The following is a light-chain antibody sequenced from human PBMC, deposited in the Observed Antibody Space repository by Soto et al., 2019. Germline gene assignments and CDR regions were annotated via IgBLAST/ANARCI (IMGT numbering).Light chain of an antibody. J-gene: IGLJ3*02. CDR2: EVS. V-gene: IGLV2-23*02. CDR1: SSDVGSYNL. CDR3: FSYAGSSTFWV. Sequence: QSALTQPASVSGSPGQSITISCTGTSSDVGSYNLVSWYQQHPGKAPKLMIYEVSKRPSGVSNRFSGSKSGNTASLTISGLHSEDEAEYYCFSYAGSSTFWVFGGGTKLTVL.